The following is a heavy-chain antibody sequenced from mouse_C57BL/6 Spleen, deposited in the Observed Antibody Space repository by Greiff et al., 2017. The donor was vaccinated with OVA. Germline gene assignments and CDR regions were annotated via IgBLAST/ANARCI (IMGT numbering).Heavy chain of an antibody. CDR1: GFTFSDYG. CDR3: ARESFITTVVAHFDY. J-gene: IGHJ2*01. V-gene: IGHV5-17*01. Sequence: EVKLMESGGGLVKPGGSLKLSCAASGFTFSDYGMHWVRQAPEKGLEWVAYISSGSSTIYYADTVKGRFTISRDNAKNTLFLQMTSLRSEDTAMYYCARESFITTVVAHFDYWGQGTTLTVSS. D-gene: IGHD1-1*01. CDR2: ISSGSSTI.